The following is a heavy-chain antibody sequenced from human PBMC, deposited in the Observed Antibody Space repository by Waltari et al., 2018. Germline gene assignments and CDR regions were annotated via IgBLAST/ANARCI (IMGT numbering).Heavy chain of an antibody. J-gene: IGHJ4*02. V-gene: IGHV3-7*01. CDR2: INEDGSKS. CDR1: EFTFRNYW. Sequence: EMQLVESGGGLVQPGGSLRLFCAASEFTFRNYWMTWVRQAPGRGLEWGANINEDGSKSFYVDSVKGRFTISRDNAKNSLYLQMTSLRAEDTAIYYCASGPDHGDFWGQGTLVTVSS. CDR3: ASGPDHGDF.